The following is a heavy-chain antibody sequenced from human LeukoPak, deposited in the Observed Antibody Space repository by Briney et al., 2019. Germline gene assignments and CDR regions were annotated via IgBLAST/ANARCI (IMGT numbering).Heavy chain of an antibody. Sequence: GGSLRLSCAASGFTFSSYAMSWVRQAPGKGLEWVSAISDSGNTYHADSVKGRFTISRDSSKNTLFLQMNRLRPEDAAVYYCAKSSRGGWSYYFDYWGQGTLVTVSS. J-gene: IGHJ4*02. V-gene: IGHV3-23*01. CDR2: ISDSGNT. D-gene: IGHD6-19*01. CDR3: AKSSRGGWSYYFDY. CDR1: GFTFSSYA.